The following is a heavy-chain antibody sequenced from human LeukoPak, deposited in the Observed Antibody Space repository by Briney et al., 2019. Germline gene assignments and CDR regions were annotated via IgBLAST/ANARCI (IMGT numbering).Heavy chain of an antibody. Sequence: PGGSLRLSCAASGFTFSSYAISWVRQAPGKGLEWVSAISGSGGSTYYADSVKGRFTISRDNSKNTLYLQMNSLRAEDTAVYYCAKDPPPGRSNHFDWTHWPDYWGQGTLVTVSS. CDR2: ISGSGGST. CDR3: AKDPPPGRSNHFDWTHWPDY. V-gene: IGHV3-23*01. CDR1: GFTFSSYA. D-gene: IGHD3-9*01. J-gene: IGHJ4*02.